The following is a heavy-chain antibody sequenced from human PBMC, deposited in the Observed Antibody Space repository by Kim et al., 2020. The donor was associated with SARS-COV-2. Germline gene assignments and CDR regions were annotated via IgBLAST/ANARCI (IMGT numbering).Heavy chain of an antibody. V-gene: IGHV7-4-1*02. Sequence: AQGFQGRFVFPLDTSVSTAYLQISSLKAEDTAVYYCARVPYYDILTDFDYWGQGTLVTVSS. CDR3: ARVPYYDILTDFDY. J-gene: IGHJ4*02. D-gene: IGHD3-9*01.